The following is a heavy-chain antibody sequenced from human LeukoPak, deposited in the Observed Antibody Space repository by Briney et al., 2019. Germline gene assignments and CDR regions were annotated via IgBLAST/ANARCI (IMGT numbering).Heavy chain of an antibody. D-gene: IGHD2/OR15-2a*01. V-gene: IGHV3-7*01. CDR3: ARDWFHAIDY. CDR2: IKEDGSEK. CDR1: GFIFSNYW. Sequence: PGGSLRLSCAASGFIFSNYWMSWVRQAPGKGLEWVANIKEDGSEKYYVDSVNGRFTISRDNAKNTLYLQMNSLRAEDTAVYYCARDWFHAIDYWGQGTLVTVSS. J-gene: IGHJ4*02.